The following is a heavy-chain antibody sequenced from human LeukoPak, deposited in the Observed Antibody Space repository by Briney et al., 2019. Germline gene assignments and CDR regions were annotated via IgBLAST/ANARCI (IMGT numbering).Heavy chain of an antibody. CDR3: ARHESRVEAPPYDY. V-gene: IGHV4-4*07. D-gene: IGHD5-24*01. J-gene: IGHJ4*02. Sequence: PSETLSLTCTVSGGSISSYYWSWIRQPAGKGLEWIGRIYTSGSTNYNPSLKSRVTMSVDTSKNQFSLKLSSVTAADTAVYYCARHESRVEAPPYDYWGQGTLVTVSS. CDR2: IYTSGST. CDR1: GGSISSYY.